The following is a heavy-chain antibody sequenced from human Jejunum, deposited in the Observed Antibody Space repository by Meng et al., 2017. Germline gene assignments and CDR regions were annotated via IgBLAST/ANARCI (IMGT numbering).Heavy chain of an antibody. D-gene: IGHD2-21*02. CDR3: ARAKVTSMGYWFDP. CDR2: IHHSGST. CDR1: GDSFTDYY. J-gene: IGHJ5*02. Sequence: QLQLLQWGAGLLKPTETRSRTSTVSGDSFTDYYWNWIRQPPGKGLEWIGEIHHSGSTNYNASLESRVTISRDTSKNQFSLNLRSVAAADTAVYYCARAKVTSMGYWFDPWGQGTLVTVSS. V-gene: IGHV4-34*01.